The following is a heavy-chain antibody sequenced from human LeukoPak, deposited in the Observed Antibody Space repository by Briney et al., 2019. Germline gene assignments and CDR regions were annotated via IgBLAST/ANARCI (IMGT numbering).Heavy chain of an antibody. CDR3: ARRSRYGSGTLDY. V-gene: IGHV4-59*08. Sequence: SETLSLTCTVSGGSISDYYWSWIRQPPGKGLDYIGYIYDSGSAHYNPSLKSRVTISVDTSKKQFSLKLSSVTAADTAVYYCARRSRYGSGTLDYWGQGALVTVFS. D-gene: IGHD3-10*01. CDR1: GGSISDYY. CDR2: IYDSGSA. J-gene: IGHJ4*02.